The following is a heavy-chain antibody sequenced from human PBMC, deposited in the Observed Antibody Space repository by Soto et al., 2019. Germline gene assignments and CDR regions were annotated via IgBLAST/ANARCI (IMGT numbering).Heavy chain of an antibody. J-gene: IGHJ2*01. CDR1: GFTFSSYW. V-gene: IGHV3-7*01. D-gene: IGHD4-17*01. CDR2: IKQDGSEK. Sequence: EVQLVESGGGLVQPGGSLRLSCAASGFTFSSYWMSWVRQAPGKGLEWVANIKQDGSEKYYVDSVKGRFTISRDNAKNSLYLQMNSLRAEDTAVYYCARDPVKYGDYQYWYFDLWGLGTLVTVSS. CDR3: ARDPVKYGDYQYWYFDL.